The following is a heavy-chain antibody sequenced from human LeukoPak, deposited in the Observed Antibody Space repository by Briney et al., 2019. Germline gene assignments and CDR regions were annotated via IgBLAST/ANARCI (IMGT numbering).Heavy chain of an antibody. V-gene: IGHV3-7*03. Sequence: GGSLRLSCAASGFTFNTYWMSWVRQAPGQGLEWVANIKEDGSEKHYMDSVKGRFTISRDNAKSSLSLQLNNLRAEDTALYYCAREIVGGASAFDCWGQRTLVTVSS. J-gene: IGHJ4*02. CDR2: IKEDGSEK. CDR3: AREIVGGASAFDC. D-gene: IGHD4-23*01. CDR1: GFTFNTYW.